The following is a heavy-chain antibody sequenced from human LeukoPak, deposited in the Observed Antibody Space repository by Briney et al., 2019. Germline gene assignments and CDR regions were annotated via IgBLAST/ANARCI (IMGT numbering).Heavy chain of an antibody. CDR1: GFTFSGYG. Sequence: GGSLRLSCAASGFTFSGYGMHWVRQAPGKGLEWVAFIRYDGSHKYYADSVTGRFTLSRDNSKNTLFLQMNSLRPEDTAVYYCAKDQYQLLLSYYHMDVWGKGTTVTVSS. CDR3: AKDQYQLLLSYYHMDV. J-gene: IGHJ6*03. CDR2: IRYDGSHK. V-gene: IGHV3-30*02. D-gene: IGHD2-2*01.